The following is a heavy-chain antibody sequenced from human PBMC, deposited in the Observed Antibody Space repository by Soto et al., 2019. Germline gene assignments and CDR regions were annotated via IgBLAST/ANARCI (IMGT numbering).Heavy chain of an antibody. CDR2: IYYIGST. V-gene: IGHV4-59*01. CDR3: ARSVAVPGAHIDY. D-gene: IGHD6-19*01. CDR1: GGSMSNYY. Sequence: PSETLSLTCTVSGGSMSNYYWSWIRQPPGKVLEWIGYIYYIGSTNYNPSLRSRVSISVDTSKNEFSLRLSSVTAADTAVYFCARSVAVPGAHIDYWGQGTQVTVYS. J-gene: IGHJ4*02.